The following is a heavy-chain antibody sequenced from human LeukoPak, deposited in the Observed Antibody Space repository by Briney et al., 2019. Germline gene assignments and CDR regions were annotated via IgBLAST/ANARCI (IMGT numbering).Heavy chain of an antibody. CDR3: TKGDWLDN. CDR1: GFNFHDYT. V-gene: IGHV3-9*01. CDR2: ISWNSRNI. J-gene: IGHJ4*02. Sequence: VQPGRSLRLSCAASGFNFHDYTMHWVRQAPGKGLEWVSGISWNSRNIAYADSVKGRFTISRDNAKKSLYLQMNSPRLEDAALYYCTKGDWLDNWGQGTLVSVSS. D-gene: IGHD3-9*01.